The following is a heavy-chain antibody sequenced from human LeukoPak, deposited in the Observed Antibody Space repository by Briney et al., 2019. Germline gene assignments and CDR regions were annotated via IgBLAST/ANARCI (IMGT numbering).Heavy chain of an antibody. CDR3: ARFTMVRGVDF. J-gene: IGHJ4*02. CDR1: GGSISSGGYY. V-gene: IGHV4-31*03. CDR2: IYYSGST. D-gene: IGHD3-10*01. Sequence: PSQTLSLTCTVSGGSISSGGYYWSWIRQHPGKGLEWIGYIYYSGSTYHNPSLKSRVTISVDTSKNQFSLKLSSVTAADTAVYYCARFTMVRGVDFWGQGTLVTVSS.